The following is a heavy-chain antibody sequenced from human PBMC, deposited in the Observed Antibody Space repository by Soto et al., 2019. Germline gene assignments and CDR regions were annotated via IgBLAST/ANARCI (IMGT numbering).Heavy chain of an antibody. Sequence: QVQLVESGGGVVQPGRSLRLSCAASGFTFSSYAMHWVRQAPGKGLEWVAVISYDGSNKYYADSVKGRFTISRDNSKNTLDLQRNSLRAEDTAGYYWARAGSSSPPYFDYWGHGTLVTVSS. J-gene: IGHJ4*01. V-gene: IGHV3-30-3*01. CDR3: ARAGSSSPPYFDY. CDR1: GFTFSSYA. CDR2: ISYDGSNK. D-gene: IGHD6-6*01.